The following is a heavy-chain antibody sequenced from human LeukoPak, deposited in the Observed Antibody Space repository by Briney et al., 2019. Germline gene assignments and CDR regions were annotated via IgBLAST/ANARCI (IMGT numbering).Heavy chain of an antibody. Sequence: PSETLSLTCAVYGGSFSGYYWSWIRQPPGKGLEWIGEINHSGSTNYNPSLKSRVTISVDTSKNQFSLKLSSVTAADTAVYYCARVGYGGNWPHYYYYMDVWGKGTTVTISS. CDR1: GGSFSGYY. D-gene: IGHD4-23*01. CDR2: INHSGST. J-gene: IGHJ6*03. V-gene: IGHV4-34*01. CDR3: ARVGYGGNWPHYYYYMDV.